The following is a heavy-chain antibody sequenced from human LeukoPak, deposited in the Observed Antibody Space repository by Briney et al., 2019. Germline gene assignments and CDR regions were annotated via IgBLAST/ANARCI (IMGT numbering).Heavy chain of an antibody. CDR2: ISGSGGST. J-gene: IGHJ6*04. Sequence: GGSLRLSCAASGFTFSSYAMSWVRQAPGKGLEWVSAISGSGGSTYYADSVKGRFTISRDNSKNTLYLQMNSPRAEDTAVYYCAKGRTYYDFSLDVWGKGTTVTVSS. CDR3: AKGRTYYDFSLDV. D-gene: IGHD3-3*01. V-gene: IGHV3-23*01. CDR1: GFTFSSYA.